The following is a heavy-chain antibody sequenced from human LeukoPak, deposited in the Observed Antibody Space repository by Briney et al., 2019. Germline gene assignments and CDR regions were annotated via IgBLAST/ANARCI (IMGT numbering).Heavy chain of an antibody. CDR2: IKQVGSEK. D-gene: IGHD5-12*01. Sequence: SRGSLRLSSAVSLFTLSRYWMSWVRPTPAKGVGRVANIKQVGSEKNSMHSARGRYTISRDNAKNSLYLQMNSLRADDTAVYCCARSGDSGYAISEADYWGQGTLVIVSS. J-gene: IGHJ4*02. CDR1: LFTLSRYW. V-gene: IGHV3-7*01. CDR3: ARSGDSGYAISEADY.